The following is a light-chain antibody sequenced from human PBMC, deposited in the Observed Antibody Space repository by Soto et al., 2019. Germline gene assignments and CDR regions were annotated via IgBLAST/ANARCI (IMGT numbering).Light chain of an antibody. Sequence: EIGFTQSPSTLSFSPGERATLSCRASQSVSRSLAWYQQKPGQAPRLLVYDASNRATGIPARFSGSGSGTDFTLTISSLEPEDFAVYFCQHRGNWPLTFGGGTKVDIK. CDR1: QSVSRS. V-gene: IGKV3-11*01. CDR2: DAS. CDR3: QHRGNWPLT. J-gene: IGKJ4*01.